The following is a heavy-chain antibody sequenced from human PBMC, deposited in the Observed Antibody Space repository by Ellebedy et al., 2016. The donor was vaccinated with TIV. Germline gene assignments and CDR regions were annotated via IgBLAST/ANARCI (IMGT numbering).Heavy chain of an antibody. Sequence: ASVKVSXXASGYTLIDYFIHWVRQAPGQGLEWMGWMNPNSGNTGCVQKFQGRVTMTSNTSISTAYMELSSLRSEDTAVYYCARVDFWSGYFYWGQGTLVTVSS. CDR2: MNPNSGNT. V-gene: IGHV1-8*02. CDR3: ARVDFWSGYFY. D-gene: IGHD3-3*01. CDR1: GYTLIDYF. J-gene: IGHJ4*02.